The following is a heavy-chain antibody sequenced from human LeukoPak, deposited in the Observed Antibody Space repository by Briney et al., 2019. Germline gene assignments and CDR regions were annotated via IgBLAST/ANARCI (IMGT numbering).Heavy chain of an antibody. V-gene: IGHV4-59*12. CDR3: ARGRYSSGWSLHFDY. D-gene: IGHD6-19*01. Sequence: SETLSLTCTVSGGSISSYYWSWIRQPPGKGLEWIGYIYYSGSTNYNPSLKSRVTISVDTSKNQFSLKLSSVTAADTAVYYCARGRYSSGWSLHFDYWGQGTLVTVSS. CDR2: IYYSGST. CDR1: GGSISSYY. J-gene: IGHJ4*02.